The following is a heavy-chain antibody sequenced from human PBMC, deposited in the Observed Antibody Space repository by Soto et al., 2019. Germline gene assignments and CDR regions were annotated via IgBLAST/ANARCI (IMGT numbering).Heavy chain of an antibody. V-gene: IGHV4-4*02. Sequence: SETLSLTCAVSGGSISSSNWWSWFLQPPWKGLEWIGEIYHSGSTNYNPSLKSRVAISVDKSKNQFSLKLSSVTAADTAVYYCAREGGGYSYGSNSYYYYYGMDVWGQGTTVTVSS. CDR3: AREGGGYSYGSNSYYYYYGMDV. CDR1: GGSISSSNW. D-gene: IGHD5-18*01. CDR2: IYHSGST. J-gene: IGHJ6*02.